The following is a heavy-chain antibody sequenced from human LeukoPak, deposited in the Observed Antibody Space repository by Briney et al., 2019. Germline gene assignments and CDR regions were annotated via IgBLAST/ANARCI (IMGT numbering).Heavy chain of an antibody. CDR3: ARGGTLSSWYLVRPAYYYYYMDV. Sequence: ASVKVSCKASGYTFTSYAMNWVRQAPGQGLEWMGWINTNTGNPTYAQGFTGRFVFSLDTSVSTAYLQISSLKAEDTAVYYCARGGTLSSWYLVRPAYYYYYMDVWGKGTTVTVSS. CDR1: GYTFTSYA. D-gene: IGHD6-13*01. V-gene: IGHV7-4-1*02. J-gene: IGHJ6*03. CDR2: INTNTGNP.